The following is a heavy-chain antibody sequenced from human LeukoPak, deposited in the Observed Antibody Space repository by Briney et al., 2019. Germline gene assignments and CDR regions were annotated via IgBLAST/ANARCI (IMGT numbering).Heavy chain of an antibody. J-gene: IGHJ4*02. D-gene: IGHD3-22*01. CDR3: ARERLPYDSSGYYDY. V-gene: IGHV3-33*01. Sequence: PGGSLRLSCAASGFTFSSYGMHWVRQAPGKGLEWVAVIWYDGSNKYYADSVKGRFTISRDNSKNTLYLQMDSLRAEDTAVYYCARERLPYDSSGYYDYWGQGTLVTVSP. CDR1: GFTFSSYG. CDR2: IWYDGSNK.